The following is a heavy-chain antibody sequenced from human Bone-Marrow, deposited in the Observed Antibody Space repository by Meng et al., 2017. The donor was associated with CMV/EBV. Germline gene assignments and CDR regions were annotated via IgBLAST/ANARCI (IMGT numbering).Heavy chain of an antibody. CDR1: GGSMSSYY. CDR3: ARAGYCSSTSCYRSFYYYGMDV. V-gene: IGHV4-59*01. CDR2: IHYSGTT. Sequence: SETLSLTCRVSGGSMSSYYWTWIRHSPGEGLEWIGWIHYSGTTSFNPSLKSRVAISIDTSKTQFFLNLKSVTAADTAVYYCARAGYCSSTSCYRSFYYYGMDVWGQGTTVTVSS. J-gene: IGHJ6*02. D-gene: IGHD2-2*02.